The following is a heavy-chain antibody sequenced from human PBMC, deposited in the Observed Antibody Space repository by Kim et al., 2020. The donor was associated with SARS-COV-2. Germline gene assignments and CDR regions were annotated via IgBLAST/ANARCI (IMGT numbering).Heavy chain of an antibody. D-gene: IGHD5-18*01. CDR1: GFTFSSYS. CDR3: ARDLSIQLWFPFDY. J-gene: IGHJ4*02. CDR2: ISSSSSYI. Sequence: GGSLRLSCAASGFTFSSYSMNWVRQAPGKGLEWVSSISSSSSYIYYADSVKGRFTISRDNAKNSLYLQMNSLRAEDTAVYYCARDLSIQLWFPFDYWGQGTLVTVSS. V-gene: IGHV3-21*01.